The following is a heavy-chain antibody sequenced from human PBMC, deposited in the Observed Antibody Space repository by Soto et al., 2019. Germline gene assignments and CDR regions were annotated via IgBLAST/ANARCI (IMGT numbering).Heavy chain of an antibody. Sequence: GASVKVSCKPSGATYSSYAITWVRQTPGQGLEWMGGIIPIFGTASYAQKFQGRVTITADESTSAAYMELSSLRSDDTAVYYCAARRYCSGGTCPDYFDYWGPGTLVTVSS. V-gene: IGHV1-69*13. CDR3: AARRYCSGGTCPDYFDY. CDR1: GATYSSYA. J-gene: IGHJ4*02. CDR2: IIPIFGTA. D-gene: IGHD2-15*01.